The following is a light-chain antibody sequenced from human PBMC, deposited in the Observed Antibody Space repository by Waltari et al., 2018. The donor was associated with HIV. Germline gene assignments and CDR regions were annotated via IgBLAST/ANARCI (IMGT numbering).Light chain of an antibody. J-gene: IGKJ1*01. CDR1: QSIGTW. V-gene: IGKV1-5*03. CDR2: KAS. CDR3: QQYKTSSPWT. Sequence: DIQMTQSPSTLSASVGDRVTITCRANQSIGTWLAWYQQKPGRAPKLRVYKASSLESGVPSRFSGSVSGTEFALTISSLQPEDFATYYCQQYKTSSPWTFGQGTKVDI.